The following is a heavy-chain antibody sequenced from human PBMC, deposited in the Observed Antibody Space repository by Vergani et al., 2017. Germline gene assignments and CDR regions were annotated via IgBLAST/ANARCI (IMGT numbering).Heavy chain of an antibody. D-gene: IGHD6-19*01. CDR1: GYTFTSYG. J-gene: IGHJ5*02. CDR2: ISAYNGNT. Sequence: QVQLVQSGAEVKKPGASVKVSCKASGYTFTSYGISWVRQAPGQGLEWMGWISAYNGNTNYAQKLQGRVTMTTDTSTSTAYMELRSLRADDPAVYYCARIAVAGNRIDWFDPWGQGTLVTVSS. V-gene: IGHV1-18*01. CDR3: ARIAVAGNRIDWFDP.